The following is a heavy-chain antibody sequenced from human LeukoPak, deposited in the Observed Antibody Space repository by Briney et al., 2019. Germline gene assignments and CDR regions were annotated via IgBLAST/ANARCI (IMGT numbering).Heavy chain of an antibody. CDR1: GYTFTSYD. J-gene: IGHJ5*02. CDR3: ARRNYGTSRRWVDP. V-gene: IGHV1-8*01. CDR2: MNPNSGNT. D-gene: IGHD3-16*01. Sequence: GESLKISCKGSGYTFTSYDINWVRQATGQGLEWMGWMNPNSGNTGYSQKFQGRVTMTRNTSISTAYMELSSLRSEDTAVYYCARRNYGTSRRWVDPWGQGTLVTVSS.